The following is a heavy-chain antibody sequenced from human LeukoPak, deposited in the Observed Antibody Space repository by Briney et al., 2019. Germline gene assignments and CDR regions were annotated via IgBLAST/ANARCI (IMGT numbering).Heavy chain of an antibody. CDR3: ARSPHISTGENFDF. V-gene: IGHV1-2*02. CDR2: INPNSGGT. Sequence: ASVKVSCKASGYTFTGYYMHWVRQAPGQGLEWMGWINPNSGGTNYAQKFYARVTMTRDTSISTAYMELSRLRSDDTAVFYCARSPHISTGENFDFWGQGTLVTVSS. D-gene: IGHD3-9*01. CDR1: GYTFTGYY. J-gene: IGHJ4*02.